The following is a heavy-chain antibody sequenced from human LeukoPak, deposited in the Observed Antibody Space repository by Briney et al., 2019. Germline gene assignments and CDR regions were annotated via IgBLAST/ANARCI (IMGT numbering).Heavy chain of an antibody. CDR2: ISGGSSFT. V-gene: IGHV3-21*01. Sequence: GGSLRLSCAASGFTFNNAWMSWVRQAPGKGLEWVSYISGGSSFTYYVDSVKGRFTISRDNAKNSLYLQMNSLRAEDTAVYYCARDLGYSSGPNYWGQGTRVTVSS. CDR3: ARDLGYSSGPNY. CDR1: GFTFNNAW. J-gene: IGHJ4*02. D-gene: IGHD6-19*01.